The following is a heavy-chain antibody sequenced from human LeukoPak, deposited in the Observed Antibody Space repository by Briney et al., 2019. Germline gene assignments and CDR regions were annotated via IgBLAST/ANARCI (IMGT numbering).Heavy chain of an antibody. CDR3: ARARPSYGTVYYDFWSGYYLGYFDY. V-gene: IGHV4-30-4*01. CDR1: GGSISSGDYY. J-gene: IGHJ4*02. CDR2: IYYSGST. D-gene: IGHD3-3*01. Sequence: NPSQTLSLTCTVSGGSISSGDYYWSWIRQPPGKGLEWIGYIYYSGSTYYNPSLKSRVTISVDTSKNQFSLKLSSVTAADTAVYYCARARPSYGTVYYDFWSGYYLGYFDYWGQGTLVTVSS.